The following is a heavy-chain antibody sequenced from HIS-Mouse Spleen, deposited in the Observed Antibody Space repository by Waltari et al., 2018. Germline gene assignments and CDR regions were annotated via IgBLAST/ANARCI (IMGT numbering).Heavy chain of an antibody. J-gene: IGHJ2*01. D-gene: IGHD6-13*01. CDR2: IYYSGST. Sequence: QLQLQESGPGLVKLSETLSLTCTVSGGSISSSSYYWGWFRQPPGKGLEWIGSIYYSGSTYYNPSLKSRVTISVDTSKNQFSLKLSSVTAADTAVYYCAREIPYSSSWYDWYFDLWGRGTLVTVSS. V-gene: IGHV4-39*07. CDR3: AREIPYSSSWYDWYFDL. CDR1: GGSISSSSYY.